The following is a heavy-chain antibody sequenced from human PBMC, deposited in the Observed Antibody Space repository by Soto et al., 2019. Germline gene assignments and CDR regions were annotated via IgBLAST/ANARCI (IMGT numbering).Heavy chain of an antibody. J-gene: IGHJ4*02. V-gene: IGHV1-18*01. CDR2: ISTNSGNT. D-gene: IGHD2-8*01. CDR3: ARDNGYYDF. Sequence: GXSXKVCFKTSGYTXSSYSIDLVRQAPGQGLEWMAWISTNSGNTHYAERLQGRVTVTLEKTARTAFMETWVLTSDDTSVYFCARDNGYYDFWGQGTLVTVSS. CDR1: GYTXSSYS.